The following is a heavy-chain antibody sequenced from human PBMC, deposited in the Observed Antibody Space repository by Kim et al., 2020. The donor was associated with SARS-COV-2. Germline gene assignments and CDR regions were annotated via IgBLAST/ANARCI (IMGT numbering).Heavy chain of an antibody. J-gene: IGHJ6*03. Sequence: ASVKVSCKASGYTFTSYAMNWVRQAPGQGLEWMGWINTNTGNPTYAQGFTGRFVFSLDTSVSTAYLQISSLKAEDTAVYYCARDFKERADYYDSSGYYHYYYYMDGGGKGTTVTGS. V-gene: IGHV7-4-1*02. CDR2: INTNTGNP. CDR3: ARDFKERADYYDSSGYYHYYYYMDG. D-gene: IGHD3-22*01. CDR1: GYTFTSYA.